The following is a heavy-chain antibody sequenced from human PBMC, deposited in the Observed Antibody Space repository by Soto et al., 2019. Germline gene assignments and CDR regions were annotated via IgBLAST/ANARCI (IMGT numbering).Heavy chain of an antibody. V-gene: IGHV1-18*04. Sequence: ASVKVSCKASGYTFTNYGISWVRQAPGQGLEWMGWISGYNGNTNYAQRLQGRVTMTTDTSTRTAYMDLRSLRSDDTAVYYCAREDSTDPYFDCWGQGTLVTVSS. CDR3: AREDSTDPYFDC. J-gene: IGHJ4*02. D-gene: IGHD2-15*01. CDR1: GYTFTNYG. CDR2: ISGYNGNT.